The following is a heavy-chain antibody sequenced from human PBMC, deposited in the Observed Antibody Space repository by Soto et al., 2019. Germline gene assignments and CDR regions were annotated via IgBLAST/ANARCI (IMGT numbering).Heavy chain of an antibody. CDR1: GGTFSSYG. D-gene: IGHD2-15*01. V-gene: IGHV1-69*01. J-gene: IGHJ6*01. Sequence: QVQLVQSGAEVKKPGFSVKVSCKASGGTFSSYGISWVRQAPGQGLEWMGGIIAIFGTANYAQKFQGRVTITADESTSTAYMELSSLRSEDTAVYYCARSPLGYCSGGSCYSGKDYYYYYGMDVW. CDR3: ARSPLGYCSGGSCYSGKDYYYYYGMDV. CDR2: IIAIFGTA.